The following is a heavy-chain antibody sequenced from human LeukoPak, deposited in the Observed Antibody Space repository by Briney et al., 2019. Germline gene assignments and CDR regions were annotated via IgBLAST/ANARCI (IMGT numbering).Heavy chain of an antibody. Sequence: GKVSCKAFEYTLTASFMNWLRQAPEQGLKWLGWINLNSGGTNYAQKFQGRVTMTRDTSISTAYMELSRLRSDDTAVYYCARVPDYYGSGSSSNWFDPWGQGTLVTVSS. CDR3: ARVPDYYGSGSSSNWFDP. CDR2: INLNSGGT. J-gene: IGHJ5*02. V-gene: IGHV1-2*02. D-gene: IGHD3-10*01. CDR1: EYTLTASF.